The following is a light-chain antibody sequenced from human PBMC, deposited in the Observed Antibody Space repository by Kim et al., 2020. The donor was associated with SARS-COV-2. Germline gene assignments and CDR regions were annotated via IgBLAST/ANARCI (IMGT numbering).Light chain of an antibody. J-gene: IGLJ2*01. CDR2: GKN. Sequence: SSELTQDPAVSVALGQTVRITCQGDSLRSYYANWYQQKPGQAPIVVISGKNNRPSGIPDRFSGSSSGNTASLTITGAQAEDEADYCCRSRDSNGNVLFGGGTKLTVL. V-gene: IGLV3-19*01. CDR1: SLRSYY. CDR3: RSRDSNGNVL.